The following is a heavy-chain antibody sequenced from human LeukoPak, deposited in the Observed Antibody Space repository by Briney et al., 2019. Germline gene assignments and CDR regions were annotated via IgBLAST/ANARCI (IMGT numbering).Heavy chain of an antibody. V-gene: IGHV3-30-3*01. Sequence: GRSLRLSCAASGFTFSSYAMHWVRQAPGKGLEWVAVISYDGSDKYYADSVKGRFTISRDNSTNTLYLQMNSLRAEDTAVYYCARGQWRASDYWGQGTLVTVSS. D-gene: IGHD6-19*01. CDR1: GFTFSSYA. CDR3: ARGQWRASDY. J-gene: IGHJ4*02. CDR2: ISYDGSDK.